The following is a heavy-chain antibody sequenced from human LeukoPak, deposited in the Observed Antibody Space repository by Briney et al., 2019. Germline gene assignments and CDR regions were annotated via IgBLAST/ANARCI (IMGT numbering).Heavy chain of an antibody. CDR1: GYSFTTYW. CDR3: ARAYYYDSSGYYSAFGYYGMDV. J-gene: IGHJ6*02. V-gene: IGHV5-51*01. D-gene: IGHD3-22*01. Sequence: GESLKISCKASGYSFTTYWIGWVRQMPGKGLEWMGIIYPADSAAHYSPSFQGQVTISADKSISTAYLQWSSLKASDTAMYYCARAYYYDSSGYYSAFGYYGMDVWGQGTTVTVSS. CDR2: IYPADSAA.